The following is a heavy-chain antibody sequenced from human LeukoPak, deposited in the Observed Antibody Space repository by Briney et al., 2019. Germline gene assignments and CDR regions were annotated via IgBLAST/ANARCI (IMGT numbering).Heavy chain of an antibody. J-gene: IGHJ3*02. CDR2: ISAYNGNT. Sequence: ASVKLSCKAYGYTFTSYGISWVRQAPGQGLEWMGWISAYNGNTNYAQKLQGRVTMTTDTSTSTAYMELRSLRSDDTAVYYCARVYYYDSSGYYPGAFDIWGQGTMVTVSS. D-gene: IGHD3-22*01. V-gene: IGHV1-18*01. CDR3: ARVYYYDSSGYYPGAFDI. CDR1: GYTFTSYG.